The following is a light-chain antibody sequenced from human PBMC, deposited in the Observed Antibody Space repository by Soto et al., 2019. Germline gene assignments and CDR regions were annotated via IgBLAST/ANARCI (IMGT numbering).Light chain of an antibody. J-gene: IGKJ1*01. Sequence: EIVMTQSPATLSVSPGERGTLCCRASQSVSSNLAWYQQKPGQAPRLLSYGASTRATGIPARFSGSGSGTEFTLTISSLQSEDFAVYYCQQYNNWPPWTFGQGTKVDIK. V-gene: IGKV3-15*01. CDR1: QSVSSN. CDR2: GAS. CDR3: QQYNNWPPWT.